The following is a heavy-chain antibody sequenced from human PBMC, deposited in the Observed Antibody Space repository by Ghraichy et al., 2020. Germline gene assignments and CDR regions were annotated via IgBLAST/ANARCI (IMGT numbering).Heavy chain of an antibody. D-gene: IGHD3-3*01. CDR3: AKDRDFWSGYHYYYYGMDV. J-gene: IGHJ6*02. CDR1: GFTFSSYG. Sequence: GGSLRLSCAASGFTFSSYGMHWVRQAPGKGLEWVAFIRYDGSNKYYADSVKGRFTISRDNSKNTLYLQMNSLRAEDTAVYYCAKDRDFWSGYHYYYYGMDVWGQGTTVTVSS. CDR2: IRYDGSNK. V-gene: IGHV3-30*02.